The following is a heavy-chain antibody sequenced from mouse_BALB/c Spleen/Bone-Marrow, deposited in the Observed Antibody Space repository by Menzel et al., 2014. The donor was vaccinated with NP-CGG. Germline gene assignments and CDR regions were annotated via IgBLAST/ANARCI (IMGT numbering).Heavy chain of an antibody. CDR1: GYTFTDYA. Sequence: VKLMESGAELVRPGVSVKISCKGSGYTFTDYAIHWVKQSHAKSLEWIGLISGYYGDAIYNQKFKGKATMTVDKSSRTAYMDLARLTSEDSAIYYCARSGKVRNAMDYWGQGPPVPVPS. CDR2: ISGYYGDA. J-gene: IGHJ4*01. V-gene: IGHV1-67*01. D-gene: IGHD2-14*01. CDR3: ARSGKVRNAMDY.